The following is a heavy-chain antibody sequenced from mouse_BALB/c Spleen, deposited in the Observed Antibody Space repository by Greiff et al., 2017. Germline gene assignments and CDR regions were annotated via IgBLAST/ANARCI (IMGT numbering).Heavy chain of an antibody. V-gene: IGHV1-80*01. J-gene: IGHJ4*01. D-gene: IGHD1-1*01. CDR1: GYAFSSYW. Sequence: VQLQQSGAELVRPGSSVKISCKASGYAFSSYWMNWVKQRPGQGLEWIGQIYPGDGDTNYNGKFKGKATLTADKSSSTAYMQLSSLTSEDSAVYFCARGADYYPLYAMDYWGQGTSVTVSS. CDR2: IYPGDGDT. CDR3: ARGADYYPLYAMDY.